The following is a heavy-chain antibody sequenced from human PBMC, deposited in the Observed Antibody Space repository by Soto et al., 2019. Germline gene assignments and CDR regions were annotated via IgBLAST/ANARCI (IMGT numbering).Heavy chain of an antibody. CDR1: GFTFSSYA. V-gene: IGHV3-30-3*01. Sequence: QVQLVESGGGVVQPGRSLRLSCAASGFTFSSYAMHWVRQAPDKGLEWVAVISYDGSNKYYADSVKGRFTISRDNSKNTLYLQMNSLRAEDTAVYYCAREGVQYSDPKFDCWGQGTLVTVSS. J-gene: IGHJ4*02. D-gene: IGHD2-15*01. CDR2: ISYDGSNK. CDR3: AREGVQYSDPKFDC.